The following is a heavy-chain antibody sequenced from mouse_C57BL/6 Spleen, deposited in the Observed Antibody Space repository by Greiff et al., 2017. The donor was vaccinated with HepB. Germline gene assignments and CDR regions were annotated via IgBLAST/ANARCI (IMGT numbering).Heavy chain of an antibody. Sequence: LQQSEGGLVQPGSSMKLSCTASGFTFSDYYMAWVRQVPEKGLEWVANINYDGSSTYYLDSLKSRFIISRDNAKNILYLQMNILKSEDTATYYCARRDYDYYYFDYWGQGTTLTVSS. V-gene: IGHV5-16*01. CDR3: ARRDYDYYYFDY. CDR2: INYDGSST. CDR1: GFTFSDYY. J-gene: IGHJ2*01. D-gene: IGHD2-4*01.